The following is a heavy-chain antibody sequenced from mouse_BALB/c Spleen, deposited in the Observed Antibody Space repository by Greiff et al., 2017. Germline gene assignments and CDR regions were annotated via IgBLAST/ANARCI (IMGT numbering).Heavy chain of an antibody. D-gene: IGHD2-4*01. CDR2: IWSGGST. Sequence: VQLVESGPSLVQPSQSLSITCTVSGFSLTSYGVHWVRQSPGKGLEWLGVIWSGGSTDYNAAFISRLSISKDNSKSQVFFKMNSLQANDTAIYYCASYDYDDYYAMDYWGQGTSVTVSS. CDR1: GFSLTSYG. J-gene: IGHJ4*01. CDR3: ASYDYDDYYAMDY. V-gene: IGHV2-2*02.